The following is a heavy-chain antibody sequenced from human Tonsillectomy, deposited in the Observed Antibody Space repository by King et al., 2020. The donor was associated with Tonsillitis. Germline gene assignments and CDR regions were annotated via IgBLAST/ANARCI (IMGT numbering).Heavy chain of an antibody. CDR2: IYPGDSDT. CDR3: ARLRDYYGSGRPGYFDY. V-gene: IGHV5-51*01. Sequence: VQLVESGAEVKKPGESLKISCKGSGYSFTSYWIGWVRQMPGKGLEWMGIIYPGDSDTRYSPSFQGQVTISADKSISTAYLQWSSLKASDTAMYYCARLRDYYGSGRPGYFDYWGQGTLVTVSS. D-gene: IGHD3-10*01. CDR1: GYSFTSYW. J-gene: IGHJ4*02.